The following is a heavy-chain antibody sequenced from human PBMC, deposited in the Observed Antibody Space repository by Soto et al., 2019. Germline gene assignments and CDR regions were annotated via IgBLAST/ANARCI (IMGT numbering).Heavy chain of an antibody. CDR3: ARADSYSSGWYY. V-gene: IGHV3-48*03. J-gene: IGHJ4*02. Sequence: GGSLRLSCAASGFTFSSYEMNWVRQAPGKGLEWVSYISSSGSTIYYADSVKGRFTISRDNATNSLYLQMNSLRAEDTAVYYCARADSYSSGWYYWGQGTLVTVSS. CDR2: ISSSGSTI. D-gene: IGHD6-19*01. CDR1: GFTFSSYE.